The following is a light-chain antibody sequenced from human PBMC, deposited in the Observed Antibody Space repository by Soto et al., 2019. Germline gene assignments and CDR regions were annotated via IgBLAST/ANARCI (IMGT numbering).Light chain of an antibody. Sequence: DIQLTQSPSSLSASVGDRVTITCRASQAISSYLAWYQQKPGKAPELLIYTASTLQSGVPSRFSGSGSGTEFTLTISSLQPEDFATYYCQHLNSYPPTFGQGTRLEVK. V-gene: IGKV1-9*01. CDR1: QAISSY. CDR3: QHLNSYPPT. CDR2: TAS. J-gene: IGKJ5*01.